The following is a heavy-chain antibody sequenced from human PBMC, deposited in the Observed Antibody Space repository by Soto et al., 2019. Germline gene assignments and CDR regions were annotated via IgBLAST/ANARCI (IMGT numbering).Heavy chain of an antibody. V-gene: IGHV3-13*01. CDR3: ARDRSRSWFDP. CDR2: IGTAGDT. D-gene: IGHD3-10*01. Sequence: PGGSLRLSCAASGFTFSSYDMHWVRQATGKGLEWVSGIGTAGDTYYAGSVKGRFTISRENAKNSLYLQMNSLRAEDTAVYYCARDRSRSWFDPWGQGTLVTVSS. CDR1: GFTFSSYD. J-gene: IGHJ5*02.